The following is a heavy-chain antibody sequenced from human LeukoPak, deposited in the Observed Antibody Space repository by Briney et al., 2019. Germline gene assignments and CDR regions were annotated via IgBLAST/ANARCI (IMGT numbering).Heavy chain of an antibody. CDR2: IYYSGST. Sequence: SETLSLTCTVSGGSISSYYWSWIRQPPGKGLEWIGCIYYSGSTNYNPSLKSRVTMSVDTSKNQFSLKLSSVTAADTAVYYCASGYSYGYLDYWGQGTLVTVSS. D-gene: IGHD5-18*01. CDR1: GGSISSYY. V-gene: IGHV4-59*01. J-gene: IGHJ4*02. CDR3: ASGYSYGYLDY.